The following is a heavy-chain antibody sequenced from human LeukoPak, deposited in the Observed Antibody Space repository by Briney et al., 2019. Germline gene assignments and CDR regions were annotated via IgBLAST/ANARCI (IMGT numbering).Heavy chain of an antibody. CDR3: ARDQDDYVWGSYRTFDY. V-gene: IGHV1-18*01. D-gene: IGHD3-16*02. CDR1: GYTFTIYG. Sequence: ASVKVSCKASGYTFTIYGISWVRQAPGQGLEWMGWISAYNGNTNYAQKLQGRVTMTTGTSTSTAYMELRSLRSDDTAVYYCARDQDDYVWGSYRTFDYWGQGTLVTVSS. J-gene: IGHJ4*02. CDR2: ISAYNGNT.